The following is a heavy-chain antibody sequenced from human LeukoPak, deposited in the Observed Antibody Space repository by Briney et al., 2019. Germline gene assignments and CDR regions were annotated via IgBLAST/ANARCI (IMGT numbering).Heavy chain of an antibody. CDR2: IYYSGST. J-gene: IGHJ4*02. CDR1: GGSISSYY. Sequence: SETLSLTCTVSGGSISSYYWSWIRQPPGKGLEWIGYIYYSGSTNYNPSLKSRVTISVDTSKNQSSLKLSSVTAADTAVYYCASGITMVRGVGGPFDYWGQGTLVTVSS. V-gene: IGHV4-59*01. D-gene: IGHD3-10*01. CDR3: ASGITMVRGVGGPFDY.